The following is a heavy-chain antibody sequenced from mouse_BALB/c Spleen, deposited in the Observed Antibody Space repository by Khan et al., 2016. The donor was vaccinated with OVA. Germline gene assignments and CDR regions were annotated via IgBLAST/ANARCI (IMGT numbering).Heavy chain of an antibody. Sequence: QVQLQQSGAELVKPGASVRLSCKASGYTFSSYYMYWVKQRLGQGLEWIGGINPSNGGTYFNEKFKTKATLTVDKSSSTAYMQLSSLTSEDSAVFYCTRSGYANPFAYWGQGTLVTVSA. CDR3: TRSGYANPFAY. D-gene: IGHD2-10*02. CDR1: GYTFSSYY. CDR2: INPSNGGT. J-gene: IGHJ3*01. V-gene: IGHV1S81*02.